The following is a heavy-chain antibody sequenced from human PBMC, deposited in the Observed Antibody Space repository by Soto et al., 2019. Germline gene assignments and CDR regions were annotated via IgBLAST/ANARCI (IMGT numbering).Heavy chain of an antibody. Sequence: EVQLVESGGGLIQPGGSLRLSCAASGFTVSSNYMSWVRQAPGKGLEWVSVIYSGGSTYYADSVKGRFTISRDNSKNTLYRQMNSLRAEYTAVYYCARDKLSEDGMDVWGQGTTVTVSS. V-gene: IGHV3-53*01. J-gene: IGHJ6*02. D-gene: IGHD1-26*01. CDR3: ARDKLSEDGMDV. CDR1: GFTVSSNY. CDR2: IYSGGST.